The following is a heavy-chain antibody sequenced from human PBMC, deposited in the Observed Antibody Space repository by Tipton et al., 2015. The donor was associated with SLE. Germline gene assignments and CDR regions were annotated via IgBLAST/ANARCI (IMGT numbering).Heavy chain of an antibody. CDR3: AKEAIFAIYYYHGFDF. CDR1: GFVFDDYA. CDR2: ISWDSDEI. V-gene: IGHV3-9*01. D-gene: IGHD3-3*02. Sequence: QLVQSGGGLVQPGGTLRLSCVASGFVFDDYAMHWVRQAPGKGLEWVSGISWDSDEIGYADAVKGRFTISRDNARKAVYLEMNSLLTEDTALYYFAKEAIFAIYYYHGFDFGGRGTTVTVSS. J-gene: IGHJ6*02.